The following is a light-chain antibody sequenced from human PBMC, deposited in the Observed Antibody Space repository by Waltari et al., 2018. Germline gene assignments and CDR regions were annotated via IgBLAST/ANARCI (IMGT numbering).Light chain of an antibody. CDR2: YHD. J-gene: IGLJ2*01. V-gene: IGLV3-21*01. CDR3: QVWDSDAGQPL. Sequence: TQSPSVSVTAGQTASVSCGGYNIEKKSVHWYQPKPGQAPMLVITYHDDRPPGIPQRFSGSNSGNAAILTISRVEAGDEADYYCQVWDSDAGQPLFGGGTKLTV. CDR1: NIEKKS.